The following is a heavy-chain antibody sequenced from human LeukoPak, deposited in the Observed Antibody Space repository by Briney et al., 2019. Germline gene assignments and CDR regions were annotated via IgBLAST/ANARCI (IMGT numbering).Heavy chain of an antibody. CDR2: ISYDGSNK. CDR3: ARGDYGGNSMDY. D-gene: IGHD4-23*01. J-gene: IGHJ4*02. CDR1: GFTFSSYA. V-gene: IGHV3-30*04. Sequence: PGRSLRLSCAASGFTFSSYAMDWVRQAPGKGLEWVAVISYDGSNKYYADSVKGRFTISRDNSKNTLYLQMNSLRAEDTAVYYCARGDYGGNSMDYWGQGTLVTVSS.